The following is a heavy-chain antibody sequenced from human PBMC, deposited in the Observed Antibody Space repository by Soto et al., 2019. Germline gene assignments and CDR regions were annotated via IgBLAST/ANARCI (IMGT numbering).Heavy chain of an antibody. J-gene: IGHJ4*02. CDR3: ARDNGYGHFDS. D-gene: IGHD5-12*01. V-gene: IGHV4-31*03. Sequence: SETLSLTCTVSGASISSGRSYWSWIRQHPGKGLEWIGYMFYSGSAYYHPSLKSRVNISADTSKNQFSLRLTSVTPADTAVYYCARDNGYGHFDSWGQGTLVTVSS. CDR2: MFYSGSA. CDR1: GASISSGRSY.